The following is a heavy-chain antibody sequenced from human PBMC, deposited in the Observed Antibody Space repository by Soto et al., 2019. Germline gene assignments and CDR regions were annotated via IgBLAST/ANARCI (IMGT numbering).Heavy chain of an antibody. J-gene: IGHJ4*02. CDR2: INPEGSEK. CDR3: ARARIDY. V-gene: IGHV3-7*03. CDR1: GFIFSDDW. Sequence: EVQLVESGGGLVQPGGSLRLSCAVSGFIFSDDWMTWVRQAPGKGLEWVANINPEGSEKYYVDSVKGRFTISRDNAKNSLYLQMISLRAEDTALYYCARARIDYWGRGTLITVSS.